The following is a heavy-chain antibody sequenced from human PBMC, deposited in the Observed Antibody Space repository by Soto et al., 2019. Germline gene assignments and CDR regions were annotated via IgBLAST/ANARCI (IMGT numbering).Heavy chain of an antibody. Sequence: TVAGGCVWSCGYAWSWSRQHPGKGLEWIGYIYYSGSTYYNPSLKSRVTISVDTSKNQFSLKLRSVTAAHTAVYYCARGPHMIHWGQGTLVTVSP. J-gene: IGHJ4*02. V-gene: IGHV4-31*02. CDR3: ARGPHMIH. CDR2: IYYSGST. CDR1: GGCVWSCGYA. D-gene: IGHD3-16*01.